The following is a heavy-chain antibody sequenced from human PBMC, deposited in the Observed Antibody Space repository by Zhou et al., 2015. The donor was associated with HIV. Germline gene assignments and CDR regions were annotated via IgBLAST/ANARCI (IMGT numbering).Heavy chain of an antibody. CDR3: ARDRRGSAAAGPGELVPTP. V-gene: IGHV1-69*01. J-gene: IGHJ5*02. D-gene: IGHD6-13*01. CDR1: GGTFSSYA. Sequence: QVQLVQSGAEVKKPGSSVKVSCKASGGTFSSYAISWVRQAPGQGLEWMGGIIPIFGTANYAQKFQGRVTITADESTSTAYMELSSLRSEDTAVYYCARDRRGSAAAGPGELVPTPWGQGTLVHRLL. CDR2: IIPIFGTA.